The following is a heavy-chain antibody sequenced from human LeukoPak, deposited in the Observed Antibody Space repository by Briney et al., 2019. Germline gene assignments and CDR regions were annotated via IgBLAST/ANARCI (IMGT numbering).Heavy chain of an antibody. V-gene: IGHV1-69*13. Sequence: GASVKVSCKASGGTFSSYAISWVRQAPGQGLEWMGGIIPIFGTANYAQKFQGRVTITADESTSTAYMELSSLRSEDTAVYYCAREIGGATTRWFDPWGQGTLVTVSS. CDR2: IIPIFGTA. J-gene: IGHJ5*02. CDR3: AREIGGATTRWFDP. CDR1: GGTFSSYA. D-gene: IGHD1-26*01.